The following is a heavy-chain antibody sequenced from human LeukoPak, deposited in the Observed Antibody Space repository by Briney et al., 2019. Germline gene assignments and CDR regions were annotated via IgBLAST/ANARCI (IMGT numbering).Heavy chain of an antibody. CDR3: ARDPTGDHGGEDY. CDR1: GYTFTGYY. D-gene: IGHD7-27*01. J-gene: IGHJ4*02. CDR2: INPNSGGT. Sequence: ASVKVSCKASGYTFTGYYMHWVRQAPGQGLGWMGWINPNSGGTNYAQKFQGRVTMTRDTSISTAYMELSRLRSDDTAVYYCARDPTGDHGGEDYWGQGTLVTVSS. V-gene: IGHV1-2*02.